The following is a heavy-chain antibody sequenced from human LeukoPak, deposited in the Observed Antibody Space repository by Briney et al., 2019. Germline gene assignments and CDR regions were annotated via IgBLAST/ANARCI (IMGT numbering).Heavy chain of an antibody. J-gene: IGHJ6*02. V-gene: IGHV3-33*01. CDR3: AREGPYYDFWSGSLANYYYGMDV. Sequence: GRSLRLSCAASGFTFSSYGMHWVRQAPGKGLEWVAVIWYDGSNKYYADSVKGRFTISRDNSKNTLYLQMNSLRAEVTAVYYCAREGPYYDFWSGSLANYYYGMDVWGQGTTVTVSS. CDR1: GFTFSSYG. CDR2: IWYDGSNK. D-gene: IGHD3-3*01.